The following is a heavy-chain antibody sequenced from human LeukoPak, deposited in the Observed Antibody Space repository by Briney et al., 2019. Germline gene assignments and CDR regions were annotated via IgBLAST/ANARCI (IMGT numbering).Heavy chain of an antibody. CDR3: ARVNLYFDWYHPLDY. Sequence: SETLSLTCAVYGGSFSGYYWSWIRQPPGKGLEWIGEINHSGSTYYNPSLKSRVTISVDRSKNQFSLKLSSVTAADTAVYYCARVNLYFDWYHPLDYWGQGTLVTVSS. V-gene: IGHV4-34*01. J-gene: IGHJ4*02. D-gene: IGHD3-9*01. CDR1: GGSFSGYY. CDR2: INHSGST.